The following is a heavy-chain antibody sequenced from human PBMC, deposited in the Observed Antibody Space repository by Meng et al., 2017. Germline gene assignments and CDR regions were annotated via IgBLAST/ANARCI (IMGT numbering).Heavy chain of an antibody. Sequence: GGSLRLSCAASGFTFSSYGMHWVRQAPGKGLEWVAVIWYDGSNKYYADSVKGRFTISRDNSKNTLYLQMNSLRAEDTAVYYCAKVTYYYDSSGLRPIEYFQHWGQGTLVTVSS. V-gene: IGHV3-33*06. J-gene: IGHJ1*01. CDR3: AKVTYYYDSSGLRPIEYFQH. CDR1: GFTFSSYG. CDR2: IWYDGSNK. D-gene: IGHD3-22*01.